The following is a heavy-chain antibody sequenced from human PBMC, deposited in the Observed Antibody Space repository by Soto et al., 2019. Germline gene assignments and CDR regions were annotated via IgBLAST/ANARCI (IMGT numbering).Heavy chain of an antibody. CDR2: IYHSGST. J-gene: IGHJ6*02. V-gene: IGHV4-4*02. CDR3: ARGFWRRDERNYYYYGMDV. CDR1: GGSISSSNW. Sequence: SETLSITCAVSGGSISSSNWWSWVRQPPGKGLEWIGEIYHSGSTNYNPSLKSRVTISVDKSKNQFSLKLSSVTAADTAVYYCARGFWRRDERNYYYYGMDVWGQGTTVTVSS. D-gene: IGHD1-1*01.